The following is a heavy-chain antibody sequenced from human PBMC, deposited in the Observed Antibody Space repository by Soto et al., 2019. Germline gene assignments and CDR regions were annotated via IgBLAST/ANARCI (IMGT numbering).Heavy chain of an antibody. CDR3: ARFNGDDISGGFDV. CDR1: GFIFSHYG. CDR2: IRYDGSYK. J-gene: IGHJ3*01. Sequence: QAQLVESGGGVVQPGRSLRISCEGSGFIFSHYGMKWVRQAPGKGLEWVAVIRYDGSYKAYADSVKGRFSISRENSKNTGYMQMDSLRAEDTGVYFCARFNGDDISGGFDVWGQGIVVTVSS. V-gene: IGHV3-33*01. D-gene: IGHD4-17*01.